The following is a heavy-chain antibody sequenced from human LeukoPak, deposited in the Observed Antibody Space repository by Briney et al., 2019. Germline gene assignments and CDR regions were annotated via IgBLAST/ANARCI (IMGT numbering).Heavy chain of an antibody. CDR1: GGTFSSYA. D-gene: IGHD6-19*01. Sequence: EASVKVSCKASGGTFSSYAISWVRQAPGQGLEWMGGIIPIFGTANYAQKFQGGVTITADESTSTAYMELSGLRSEDTAVYYCARGIAVAVPSHWGQGTLVTVSS. CDR3: ARGIAVAVPSH. J-gene: IGHJ4*02. CDR2: IIPIFGTA. V-gene: IGHV1-69*13.